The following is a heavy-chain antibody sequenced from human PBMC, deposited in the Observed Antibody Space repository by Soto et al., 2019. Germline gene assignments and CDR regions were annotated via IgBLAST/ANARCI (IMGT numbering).Heavy chain of an antibody. D-gene: IGHD1-7*01. V-gene: IGHV4-31*03. J-gene: IGHJ5*02. CDR1: GGSINSGGYY. Sequence: SETLSLTCTVSGGSINSGGYYWSWIRQHPGKGLEWIGYIYTYGNTHYNPSLKSRVTVSVDTSRNQFFLTLRSVTAADSAVYHCGRESGETWDYEASWGQGTPVTVSS. CDR2: IYTYGNT. CDR3: GRESGETWDYEAS.